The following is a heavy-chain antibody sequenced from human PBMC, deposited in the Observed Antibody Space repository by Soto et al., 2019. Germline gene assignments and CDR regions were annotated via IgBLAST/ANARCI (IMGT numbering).Heavy chain of an antibody. V-gene: IGHV1-69*01. Sequence: QVQLVQSGAEMKQPGSSVSVSCKASGDSFTNYAFTWVRQAPGHGPEWLGGILLALGSPHYSQRSQGRLTITADESSSTVYMELGSLRLDDTAVYYCGRYCTNTKCRGGYYLDLWGQGTLLTVSS. CDR3: GRYCTNTKCRGGYYLDL. J-gene: IGHJ4*02. D-gene: IGHD2-8*01. CDR1: GDSFTNYA. CDR2: ILLALGSP.